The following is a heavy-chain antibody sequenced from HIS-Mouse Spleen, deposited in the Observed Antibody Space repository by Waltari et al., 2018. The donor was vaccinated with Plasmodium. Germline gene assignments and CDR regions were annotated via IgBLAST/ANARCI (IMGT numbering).Heavy chain of an antibody. CDR2: INHSGST. CDR3: ASSWYWYFDL. J-gene: IGHJ2*01. Sequence: QVQLQQWGAGLLKPSETLSLTCAVYGGSFSGYYWSWIRQPPGKGLEWIGEINHSGSTNYNPSLKSRFTISRDNAKNSLYLQMNSLRAEDTAVYYCASSWYWYFDLWGRGTLVTVSS. CDR1: GGSFSGYY. V-gene: IGHV4-34*01. D-gene: IGHD6-13*01.